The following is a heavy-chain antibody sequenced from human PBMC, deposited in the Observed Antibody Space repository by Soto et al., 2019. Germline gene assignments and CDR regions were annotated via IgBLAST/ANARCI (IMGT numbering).Heavy chain of an antibody. Sequence: EVHLVESGGGLVQPGGSLRLSCAASGFTFSSFWMHWVRQAPGKGLEWVSRTNEDGSTINYADSVKGRFTISRDNAKNTLYLKMNGLRAEDTAVYYCTRDMGGWGGYWGPGTLVTVSS. CDR1: GFTFSSFW. CDR2: TNEDGSTI. J-gene: IGHJ4*02. V-gene: IGHV3-74*01. D-gene: IGHD3-16*01. CDR3: TRDMGGWGGY.